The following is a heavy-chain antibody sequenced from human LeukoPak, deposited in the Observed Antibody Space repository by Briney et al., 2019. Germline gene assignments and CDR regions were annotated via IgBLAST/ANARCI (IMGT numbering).Heavy chain of an antibody. CDR2: IKQSVSEI. CDR1: GFTFSAHF. V-gene: IGHV3-7*01. D-gene: IGHD3-16*02. CDR3: ARYCVITTCHYRGIVF. Sequence: PGGSLRLSCSASGFTFSAHFMSWVRQAPGKGLEWVANIKQSVSEINYADSVEGRFTISRDNAKNSLYLQMSSLRTEDTAVYYCARYCVITTCHYRGIVFWGQDPRHTLSS. J-gene: IGHJ1*01.